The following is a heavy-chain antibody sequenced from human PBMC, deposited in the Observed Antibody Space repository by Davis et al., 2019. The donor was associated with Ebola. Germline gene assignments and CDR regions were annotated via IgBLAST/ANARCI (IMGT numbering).Heavy chain of an antibody. V-gene: IGHV3-74*01. CDR3: ARGPRKMATTNFDY. CDR1: GFTLSGYW. J-gene: IGHJ4*02. CDR2: INSDGSST. D-gene: IGHD5-24*01. Sequence: GESLKISCAASGFTLSGYWMHWIRQAPGKGLVWVSRINSDGSSTSYADSVKGRFTISRDNAKNTLYLQMNSRRAEDTAVYYCARGPRKMATTNFDYWGQGTLVTVSS.